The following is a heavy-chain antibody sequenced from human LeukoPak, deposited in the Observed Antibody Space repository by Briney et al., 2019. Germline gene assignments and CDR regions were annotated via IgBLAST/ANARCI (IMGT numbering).Heavy chain of an antibody. D-gene: IGHD6-19*01. Sequence: GGSLRLSCAASGFTFSSYAMSWVRQAPGKGLEWVSGISGSGDNTYYADSVKGRFTISRDNSKNTLFLQMNSLRAEDTAVYYCAKDWGPGGWYYFDYWGQGTLVTVSS. CDR1: GFTFSSYA. V-gene: IGHV3-23*01. CDR2: ISGSGDNT. J-gene: IGHJ4*02. CDR3: AKDWGPGGWYYFDY.